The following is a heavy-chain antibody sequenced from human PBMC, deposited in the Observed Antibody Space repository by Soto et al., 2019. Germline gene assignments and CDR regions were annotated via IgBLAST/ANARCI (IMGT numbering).Heavy chain of an antibody. Sequence: QVQLVESGGGLVKPGGSLRLSCAASGFTFSDYYMSWIRQAPGKGLEWVSYISSSSSYTNYADSVKGRFTISRDNAKNXLXXQMNSLRAEDTAVYYCARERAGRSGGSGYYYGMDVWGQGTTVTVSS. V-gene: IGHV3-11*05. CDR2: ISSSSSYT. D-gene: IGHD2-15*01. CDR3: ARERAGRSGGSGYYYGMDV. CDR1: GFTFSDYY. J-gene: IGHJ6*02.